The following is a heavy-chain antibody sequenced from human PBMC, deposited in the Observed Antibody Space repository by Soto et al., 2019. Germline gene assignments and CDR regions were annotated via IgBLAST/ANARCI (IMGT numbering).Heavy chain of an antibody. V-gene: IGHV1-69*13. CDR2: IIPIFGTA. D-gene: IGHD1-26*01. CDR3: ARGTIGGAHAFDI. CDR1: GGTFSSYA. J-gene: IGHJ3*02. Sequence: SVKVSCKASGGTFSSYAISWVRQAPGQGLEWMGGIIPIFGTANYAQKFQGRVTITADESTSTAYMELSSLRSEDTAVYYCARGTIGGAHAFDIWGQGTMVTVSS.